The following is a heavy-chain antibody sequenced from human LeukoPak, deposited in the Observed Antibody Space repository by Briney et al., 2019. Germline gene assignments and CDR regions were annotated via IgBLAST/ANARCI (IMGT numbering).Heavy chain of an antibody. CDR1: GGSISSYY. CDR3: ARDGDYDILTGYSPFDY. V-gene: IGHV4-59*01. Sequence: PSETLSLTCTVSGGSISSYYWSWIRQPPGKGLEWIGYIYYSGSTNYNPSLKSRVTISVDTSKNQFSLKLSSVTAADTAVYYCARDGDYDILTGYSPFDYWGQGTLVTVSS. CDR2: IYYSGST. D-gene: IGHD3-9*01. J-gene: IGHJ4*02.